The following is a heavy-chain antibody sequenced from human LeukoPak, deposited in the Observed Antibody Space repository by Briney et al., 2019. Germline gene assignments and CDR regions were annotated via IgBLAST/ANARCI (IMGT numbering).Heavy chain of an antibody. J-gene: IGHJ5*02. Sequence: SETLSLTCIVSGGSISSGDYYWAWIRQPPGRGLEWIGSIYYSGSTYHNPSLKSRVTISVDTSKNQFSLRLTSVTAADTVMYYCARLQLAAAGNRWFDPWGQGTLVTVSS. V-gene: IGHV4-39*01. D-gene: IGHD6-13*01. CDR2: IYYSGST. CDR1: GGSISSGDYY. CDR3: ARLQLAAAGNRWFDP.